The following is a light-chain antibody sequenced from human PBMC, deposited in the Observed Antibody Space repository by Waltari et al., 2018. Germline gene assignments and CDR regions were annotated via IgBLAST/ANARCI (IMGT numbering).Light chain of an antibody. CDR1: QSVGTY. CDR2: DAS. Sequence: EIVLTQSPDILSFSPGERATLSCRASQSVGTYLAWYQQRPGQSPRLLIYDASYWATGIPARFSGSGSETDFTLTISSLQPEDFAVYYCPQRRNWPLTFGGGTRVQ. CDR3: PQRRNWPLT. V-gene: IGKV3-11*01. J-gene: IGKJ4*01.